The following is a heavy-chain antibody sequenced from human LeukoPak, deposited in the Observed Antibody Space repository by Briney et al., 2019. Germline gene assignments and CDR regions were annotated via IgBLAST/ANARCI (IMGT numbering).Heavy chain of an antibody. V-gene: IGHV3-53*01. Sequence: PGGSLRLSCAASGLTVSSNYMSWVRQAPGKGLEWVSVIYSGGSTYYADSVKGRFTISRDNAKNTLYLQMNSLRAEDTAVYYCARDPISRGVVVPAAIYWGQGTLVTVSS. D-gene: IGHD2-2*01. J-gene: IGHJ4*02. CDR1: GLTVSSNY. CDR3: ARDPISRGVVVPAAIY. CDR2: IYSGGST.